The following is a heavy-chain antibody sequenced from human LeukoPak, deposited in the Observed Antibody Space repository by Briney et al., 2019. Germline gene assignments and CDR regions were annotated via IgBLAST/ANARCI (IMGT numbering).Heavy chain of an antibody. CDR2: ISYDGSNK. D-gene: IGHD3-9*01. Sequence: GGSLRLSRAASGFPFSSYAMSWVRQAPGKGLEWVAVISYDGSNKYYADSVKGRFTISRDNSKNTLYLQMNSLRAEDTAVYYCARDPLHFDWLPYYYYGMDVWGQGTTVTVSS. CDR1: GFPFSSYA. J-gene: IGHJ6*02. V-gene: IGHV3-30-3*01. CDR3: ARDPLHFDWLPYYYYGMDV.